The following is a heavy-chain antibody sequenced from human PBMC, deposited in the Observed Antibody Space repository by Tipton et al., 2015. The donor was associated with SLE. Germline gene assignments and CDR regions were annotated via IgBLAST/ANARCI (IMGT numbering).Heavy chain of an antibody. Sequence: GLVKPSETLSLTCTVSGGSISSSSYYWGWIRQPPGQGLEWIGYIYYSGSTYYNPSLKSRVTISVDTPKNQFSLKLSSVTAADTAVYYCAREVSWGIMGYGGQETLVTVPA. J-gene: IGHJ4*02. D-gene: IGHD7-27*01. CDR1: GGSISSSSYY. CDR3: AREVSWGIMGY. CDR2: IYYSGST. V-gene: IGHV4-39*07.